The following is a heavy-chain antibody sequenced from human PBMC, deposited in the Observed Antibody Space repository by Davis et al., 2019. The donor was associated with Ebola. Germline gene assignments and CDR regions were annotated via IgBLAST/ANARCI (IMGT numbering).Heavy chain of an antibody. V-gene: IGHV4-34*01. J-gene: IGHJ4*02. CDR3: ARDSVVDMWGFDY. Sequence: SETLSLTCAVYGGSFSGYYWSWIRQPPGKGLEWIGEINHSGSTNYNPSLKSRVTISVDTSKNQFSLKLSSVTAADTAVYYCARDSVVDMWGFDYWGQGTLVTVSS. CDR2: INHSGST. D-gene: IGHD1-26*01. CDR1: GGSFSGYY.